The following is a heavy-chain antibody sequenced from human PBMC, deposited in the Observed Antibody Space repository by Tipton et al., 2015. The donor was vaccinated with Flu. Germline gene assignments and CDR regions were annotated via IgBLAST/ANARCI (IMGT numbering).Heavy chain of an antibody. J-gene: IGHJ5*02. Sequence: GLVKPSETLSLTCVVSGYSISTGYYWGWIRQPPGKGLEWIGSVSHSGNTYYEPSLKSRVTISIDTSKNQFSLNMRSVTAADMAVYYCARRDYSNYVSDPKGWFDPWGQGTLVAVSS. CDR3: ARRDYSNYVSDPKGWFDP. CDR1: GYSISTGYY. D-gene: IGHD4-11*01. CDR2: VSHSGNT. V-gene: IGHV4-38-2*01.